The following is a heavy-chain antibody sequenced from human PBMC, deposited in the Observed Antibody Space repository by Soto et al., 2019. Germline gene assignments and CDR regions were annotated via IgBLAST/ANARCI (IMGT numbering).Heavy chain of an antibody. Sequence: ASVKVSCKASGYTFTSYYMHWVRQAPGQGLEWMGIINPSGGSTSYAQKFQGRVTMTRDTSTSTVYMELSSLRSEDTAVYYCARGRTAVYYYDSSGYDYWGQGTLVTVSS. CDR1: GYTFTSYY. CDR2: INPSGGST. D-gene: IGHD3-22*01. V-gene: IGHV1-46*01. J-gene: IGHJ4*02. CDR3: ARGRTAVYYYDSSGYDY.